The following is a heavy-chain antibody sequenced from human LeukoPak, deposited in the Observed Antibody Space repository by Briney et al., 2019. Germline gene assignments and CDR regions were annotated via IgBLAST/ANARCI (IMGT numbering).Heavy chain of an antibody. CDR2: IYYSGST. J-gene: IGHJ6*02. CDR3: FKQKTAYDILTGYHRGYGMDV. CDR1: GGSISSYY. Sequence: PSETLSLTCTVSGGSISSYYWSWIRQPPGKGLEWIGYIYYSGSTNYYPSLKSRVTISVDTSKNQFSLKLSSVTAADTAVFFCFKQKTAYDILTGYHRGYGMDVWGQGTTVTVSS. V-gene: IGHV4-59*01. D-gene: IGHD3-9*01.